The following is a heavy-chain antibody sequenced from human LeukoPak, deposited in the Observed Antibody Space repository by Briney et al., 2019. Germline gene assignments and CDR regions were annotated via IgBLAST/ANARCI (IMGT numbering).Heavy chain of an antibody. CDR1: GFXFSSYW. V-gene: IGHV3-74*01. CDR2: INSDGSDT. Sequence: GGSLRLSCAASGFXFSSYWIHWVRQAPGKGLVWVSRINSDGSDTSYADSVKGRFTISRDNAKNTLYVQMNSLRAEDTAVYYCARGQAAGLNWFDPWGQGTLVTVSS. CDR3: ARGQAAGLNWFDP. D-gene: IGHD6-13*01. J-gene: IGHJ5*02.